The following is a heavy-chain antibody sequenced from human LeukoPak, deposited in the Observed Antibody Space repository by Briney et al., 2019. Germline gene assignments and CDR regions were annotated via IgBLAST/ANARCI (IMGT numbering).Heavy chain of an antibody. J-gene: IGHJ4*02. Sequence: ASVKVSCKVSGYTFTELSMHWVRQAPGKGLEWMGSFDPEDGETIYAQKFQGRVTMTEDTSPDTAYMELSSLRSEDTAVYYCAADLGSGSYYLDYWGQGTLVTVSS. CDR1: GYTFTELS. V-gene: IGHV1-24*01. D-gene: IGHD3-10*01. CDR2: FDPEDGET. CDR3: AADLGSGSYYLDY.